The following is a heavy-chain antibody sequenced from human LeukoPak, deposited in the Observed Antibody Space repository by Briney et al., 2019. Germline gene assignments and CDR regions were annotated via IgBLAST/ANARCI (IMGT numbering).Heavy chain of an antibody. D-gene: IGHD5-18*01. CDR3: AKDSGGYSYGTFDY. V-gene: IGHV3-23*01. CDR2: ITGSGSTT. Sequence: PGKSLRLSCAASGFTFSNYGMNWVRQAPGKGLEWVSGITGSGSTTYYADSVKGRFTISRDNSKNTLYLQMNSLRAEDTAVYYCAKDSGGYSYGTFDYWGQGTLVTVSS. J-gene: IGHJ4*02. CDR1: GFTFSNYG.